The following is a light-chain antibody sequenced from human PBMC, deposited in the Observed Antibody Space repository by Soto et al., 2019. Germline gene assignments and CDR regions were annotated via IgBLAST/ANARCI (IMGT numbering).Light chain of an antibody. CDR2: DAS. CDR3: QQYHRYST. CDR1: QGISSA. J-gene: IGKJ1*01. V-gene: IGKV1-13*02. Sequence: AIQLTQSPSSLSAYVGDSVSITCRASQGISSALAWYQQKPGRAPKLLIYDASSLEGGVPSRFSGSRSGTDFTLTVSSLESDDFATYYCQQYHRYSTFGQGTKVDIK.